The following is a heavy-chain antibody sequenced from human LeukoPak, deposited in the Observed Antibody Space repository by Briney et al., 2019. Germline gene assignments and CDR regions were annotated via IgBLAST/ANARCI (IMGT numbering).Heavy chain of an antibody. D-gene: IGHD2-2*01. J-gene: IGHJ4*02. CDR3: ARRGVVPAANV. CDR1: GGSFSGYY. V-gene: IGHV4-34*01. CDR2: INHSGST. Sequence: SETLSLTCAVYGGSFSGYYWSWIRQPPGKGLEWIGEINHSGSTNYNPSLKSRVTIPVDTSKNQFSLKLSSVTAADTAVYYCARRGVVPAANVWGQGTLVTVSS.